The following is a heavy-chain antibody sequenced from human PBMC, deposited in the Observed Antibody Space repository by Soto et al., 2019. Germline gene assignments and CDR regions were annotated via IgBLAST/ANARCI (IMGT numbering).Heavy chain of an antibody. Sequence: GGSLRLSCTASGFTFSNYSMNWVRQAPGKGLEWVSSISSDSSYIYYADSMKGRFTISRDNAKNSLSLQMNSVRVEDTAVYYCARGDRGAFDLWGQGTVVTVSS. J-gene: IGHJ3*01. CDR3: ARGDRGAFDL. CDR2: ISSDSSYI. V-gene: IGHV3-21*01. D-gene: IGHD1-26*01. CDR1: GFTFSNYS.